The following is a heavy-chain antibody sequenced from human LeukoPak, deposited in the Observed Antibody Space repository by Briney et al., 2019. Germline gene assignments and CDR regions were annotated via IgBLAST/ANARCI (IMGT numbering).Heavy chain of an antibody. CDR2: ISPSGGST. J-gene: IGHJ4*02. D-gene: IGHD6-13*01. V-gene: IGHV3-23*01. CDR3: AKFSAYTSNWYKTPFDS. CDR1: GFIFSSCA. Sequence: PGGSLRLSCAAFGFIFSSCAISWVRQSPGKGLEWVSAISPSGGSTYYADSVKGRFTVSRDNSKNTLYLQLNSLRAEETAIYYCAKFSAYTSNWYKTPFDSWGQGTLVTVSS.